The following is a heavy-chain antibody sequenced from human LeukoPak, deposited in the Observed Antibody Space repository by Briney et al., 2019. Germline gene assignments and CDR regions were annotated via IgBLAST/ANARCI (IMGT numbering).Heavy chain of an antibody. CDR1: GFTFSDYY. V-gene: IGHV3-11*01. Sequence: GGSLRLSCAASGFTFSDYYMSWIRQAPGKGLEWVSYISSSGSTIYYADSVKGRFTISRDNAKNSLYLQMNSLRAEDTAVHYCARDRGSYDILTGYRGGVDYWGQGTLVTVSS. CDR3: ARDRGSYDILTGYRGGVDY. D-gene: IGHD3-9*01. CDR2: ISSSGSTI. J-gene: IGHJ4*02.